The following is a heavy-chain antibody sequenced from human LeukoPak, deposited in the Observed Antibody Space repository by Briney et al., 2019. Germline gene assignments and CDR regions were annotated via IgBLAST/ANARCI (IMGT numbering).Heavy chain of an antibody. D-gene: IGHD3-10*01. V-gene: IGHV4-59*01. CDR1: GGSISSYY. CDR3: ARINYYGSGRDYYYMDV. J-gene: IGHJ6*03. Sequence: PSETLSLTCTVSGGSISSYYWSWIRQPPGKGLEWIGYIYYSGSTNYNPSLKSRVTISVDTSKNQFSLKLSSVTAADTAVYYCARINYYGSGRDYYYMDVWGKGTTVTISS. CDR2: IYYSGST.